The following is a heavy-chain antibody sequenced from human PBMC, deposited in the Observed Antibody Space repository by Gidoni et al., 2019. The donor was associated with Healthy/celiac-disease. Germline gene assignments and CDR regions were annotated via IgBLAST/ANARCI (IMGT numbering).Heavy chain of an antibody. CDR3: ASAGRLCSSTSCLRHYYYYYMDV. Sequence: QVQLVQSGAEVKKPGSSVKVSCKASGGTFSSYAISWVRQAPGQGLEWMGGIIPIFGTASYAQKFQGRVTITADESTSTAYMELSSLRSEDTAVYYCASAGRLCSSTSCLRHYYYYYMDVWGKGTTVTVSS. D-gene: IGHD2-2*01. J-gene: IGHJ6*03. CDR2: IIPIFGTA. V-gene: IGHV1-69*01. CDR1: GGTFSSYA.